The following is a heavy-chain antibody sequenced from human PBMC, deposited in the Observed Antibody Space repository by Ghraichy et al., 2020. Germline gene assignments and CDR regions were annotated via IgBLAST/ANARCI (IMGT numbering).Heavy chain of an antibody. V-gene: IGHV3-21*01. CDR3: SRGGGAGTPVLYHMDV. Sequence: GGSLRLSCVASGLMFSPNTMNWVRQAPGKGLEWVSSISSSTRYIYYADSVKGRLTISRDNAQNSLYLQMNSLRAEDTAVYYCSRGGGAGTPVLYHMDVWGLGTTVTVSS. D-gene: IGHD6-19*01. CDR2: ISSSTRYI. J-gene: IGHJ6*02. CDR1: GLMFSPNT.